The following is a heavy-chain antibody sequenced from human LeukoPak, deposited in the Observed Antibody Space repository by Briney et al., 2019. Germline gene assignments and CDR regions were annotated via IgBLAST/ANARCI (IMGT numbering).Heavy chain of an antibody. D-gene: IGHD3-22*01. V-gene: IGHV3-7*01. CDR2: IKQDGSEK. Sequence: PGGSLRLSCAASGFTFSSYWMSWVRQAPGKGLEWVAKIKQDGSEKYYVDSVKGRFIISRDNGKNSLYLQMNSLTAEDTAVYYCAKGDFYDSSGYPYFDYWGQGTLVTVSS. CDR1: GFTFSSYW. J-gene: IGHJ4*02. CDR3: AKGDFYDSSGYPYFDY.